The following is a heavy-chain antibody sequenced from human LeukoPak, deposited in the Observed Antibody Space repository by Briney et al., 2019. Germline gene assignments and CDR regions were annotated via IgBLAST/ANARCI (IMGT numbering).Heavy chain of an antibody. CDR3: ATAAGTS. Sequence: PSETLSLTCTVSGGSISSYYWSRIRQPPGKGLEWIGYIYYSGSTNYNPSLKSRVTISVDTSKNQFSLKLSSVTAADTAVYYCATAAGTSWGQGTLVTVSS. D-gene: IGHD6-13*01. CDR2: IYYSGST. J-gene: IGHJ5*02. V-gene: IGHV4-59*01. CDR1: GGSISSYY.